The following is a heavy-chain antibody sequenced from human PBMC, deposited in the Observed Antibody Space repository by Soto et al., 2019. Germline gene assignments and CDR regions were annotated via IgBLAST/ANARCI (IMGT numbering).Heavy chain of an antibody. V-gene: IGHV3-11*01. Sequence: PXESLRLSCAASGFPFSDYYMCWICDAQGKGLEWVSYISSSGSTIYYADSVKGRFTISRDNAKNSLYLQMNSLRAEVTAVYYCARDVAYYDSSGPGYWGQGTLVTVSS. J-gene: IGHJ4*02. CDR2: ISSSGSTI. CDR3: ARDVAYYDSSGPGY. D-gene: IGHD3-22*01. CDR1: GFPFSDYY.